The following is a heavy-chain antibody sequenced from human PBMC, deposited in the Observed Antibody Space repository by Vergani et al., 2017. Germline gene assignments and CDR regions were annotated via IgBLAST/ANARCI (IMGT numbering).Heavy chain of an antibody. D-gene: IGHD3-22*01. Sequence: EVQLVQSGAAVKKPGESLKISCKGSGYSFTSYWIGWVRQMPGKGLEWMGIIYPGDSNTRYSPSFQGQVIISADKSISTAYLQWSSLKASDTAMYYCARHKKYYDSSGYYYTFDYWGQGTLVTVSA. V-gene: IGHV5-51*01. CDR1: GYSFTSYW. J-gene: IGHJ4*02. CDR2: IYPGDSNT. CDR3: ARHKKYYDSSGYYYTFDY.